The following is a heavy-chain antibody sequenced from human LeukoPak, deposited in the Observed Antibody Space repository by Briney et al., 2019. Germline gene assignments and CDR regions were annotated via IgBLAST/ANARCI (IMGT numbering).Heavy chain of an antibody. CDR1: GYTFTSYG. CDR2: ISAYNGNT. D-gene: IGHD1-20*01. V-gene: IGHV1-18*01. CDR3: ASITGTTDAFDI. Sequence: AASVKVSCKASGYTFTSYGISWVRQAPGQGLEWMGWISAYNGNTNYARKLQGRVTMTTDTSTSTAYMELRSLRSGDTAVYYCASITGTTDAFDIWGQGTMVTVSS. J-gene: IGHJ3*02.